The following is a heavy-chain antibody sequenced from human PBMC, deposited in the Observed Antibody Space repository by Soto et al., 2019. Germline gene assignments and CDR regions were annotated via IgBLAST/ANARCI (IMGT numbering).Heavy chain of an antibody. CDR3: ARGEGMYSSSSARLGY. V-gene: IGHV1-2*02. J-gene: IGHJ4*02. CDR1: GYTFTGYY. D-gene: IGHD6-6*01. Sequence: GASVKVSCKASGYTFTGYYMHCVRQAPGQVLEWMGWINPNSGGTNYAQKFQGRVTMTRDTSISTAYMELSRLRSDDTAVYYCARGEGMYSSSSARLGYWGQGTLVTVSS. CDR2: INPNSGGT.